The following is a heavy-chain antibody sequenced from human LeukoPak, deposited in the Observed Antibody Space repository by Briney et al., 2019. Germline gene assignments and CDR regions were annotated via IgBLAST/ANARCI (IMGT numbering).Heavy chain of an antibody. Sequence: ASVKVSCKASGYIFTKYVVHWVCQAPGQRPEWMGWIKAGNGDTKYSQNFQGRLTITRDTSASTVYMELSSLTSEDTALYYCARDDCGDTCYPGGYWGQGTLVTVSS. CDR1: GYIFTKYV. D-gene: IGHD2-21*01. CDR3: ARDDCGDTCYPGGY. CDR2: IKAGNGDT. J-gene: IGHJ4*02. V-gene: IGHV1-3*01.